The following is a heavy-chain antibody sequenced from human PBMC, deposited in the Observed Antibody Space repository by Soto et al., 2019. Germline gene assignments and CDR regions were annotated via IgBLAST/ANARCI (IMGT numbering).Heavy chain of an antibody. CDR3: ARDLGYYYDSSGSYPGPFHY. CDR1: GFTFSSYG. V-gene: IGHV3-33*01. Sequence: SLRLSCAASGFTFSSYGMHWVRQAPGKGLEWVAVIWYDGSNKYYADSVKGRFTISRDNSKNTLYLQMNSLRAEDTAVYYCARDLGYYYDSSGSYPGPFHYWGQGTLVTVSS. CDR2: IWYDGSNK. D-gene: IGHD3-22*01. J-gene: IGHJ4*02.